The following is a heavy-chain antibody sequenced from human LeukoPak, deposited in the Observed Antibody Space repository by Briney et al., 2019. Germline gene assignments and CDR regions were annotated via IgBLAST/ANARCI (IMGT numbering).Heavy chain of an antibody. CDR2: ISYDGSNK. D-gene: IGHD1-26*01. Sequence: GGSLRLSCAASGFTFSSYSMNWVRQAPGKGLEWVAVISYDGSNKYYADSVKGRFTISRDNSKNTLYLQMNSLRAEDTAVYYCARASGTVDYWGQGTLVTVSS. CDR3: ARASGTVDY. J-gene: IGHJ4*02. CDR1: GFTFSSYS. V-gene: IGHV3-30*03.